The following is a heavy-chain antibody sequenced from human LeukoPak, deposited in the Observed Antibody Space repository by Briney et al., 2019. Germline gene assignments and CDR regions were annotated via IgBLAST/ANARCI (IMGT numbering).Heavy chain of an antibody. D-gene: IGHD3-16*01. CDR2: ISGSGGST. V-gene: IGHV3-23*01. CDR1: GFTFSSYA. J-gene: IGHJ4*02. Sequence: GGSLRLSCAASGFTFSSYAISWVRQAPGKGLEWVSAISGSGGSTSYADSVKGRFTISRDNSKNTLYPQMHSLTDEDTAVYYCAKVLSYDYIWALGLDYWGQGTLVPVSS. CDR3: AKVLSYDYIWALGLDY.